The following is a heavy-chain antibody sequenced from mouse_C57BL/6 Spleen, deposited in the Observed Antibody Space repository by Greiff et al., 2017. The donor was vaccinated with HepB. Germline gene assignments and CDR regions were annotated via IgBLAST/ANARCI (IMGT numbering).Heavy chain of an antibody. J-gene: IGHJ3*01. V-gene: IGHV1-80*01. CDR1: GYAFSSYW. CDR2: IYPGDGDT. D-gene: IGHD1-1*01. CDR3: VRGDYYGSSYGFAY. Sequence: VQLKESGAELVKPGASVKISCKASGYAFSSYWMNWVKQRPGKGLEWIGQIYPGDGDTNYNGKLKGKATLTVDKSSSTAYMQLSSLTSEDSAVYFYVRGDYYGSSYGFAYWGQGTLVTVSA.